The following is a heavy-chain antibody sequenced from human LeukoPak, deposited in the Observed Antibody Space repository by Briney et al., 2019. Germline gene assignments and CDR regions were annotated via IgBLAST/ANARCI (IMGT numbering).Heavy chain of an antibody. J-gene: IGHJ5*02. Sequence: PSETLSLTCTVSGDSISSGSYSWGWIRQPPGKGLEWIGSIHYSGSTYYNPSLNSRVTISVDTPKNQFSLKLSSVTAADTAVYYCARPLANGWYSWFYPWGQGTLVTVSS. CDR1: GDSISSGSYS. D-gene: IGHD6-19*01. CDR2: IHYSGST. CDR3: ARPLANGWYSWFYP. V-gene: IGHV4-39*01.